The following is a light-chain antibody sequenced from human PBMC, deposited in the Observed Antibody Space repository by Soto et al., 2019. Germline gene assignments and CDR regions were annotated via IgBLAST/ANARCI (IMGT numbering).Light chain of an antibody. CDR3: QQYGSSRGVT. J-gene: IGKJ3*01. Sequence: EIVLTQSPGTLSLSPGERATLSCRASQSVSSSYLAWYQQKPGQAPRLLIYGASSWATGIPDRFSGSGSGTDFTLTISRLEPEDFAVYYCQQYGSSRGVTFGPGTKVDIK. V-gene: IGKV3-20*01. CDR1: QSVSSSY. CDR2: GAS.